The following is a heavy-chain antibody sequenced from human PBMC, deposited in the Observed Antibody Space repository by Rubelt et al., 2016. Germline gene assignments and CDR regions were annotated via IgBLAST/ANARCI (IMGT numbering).Heavy chain of an antibody. V-gene: IGHV4-39*02. J-gene: IGHJ4*02. D-gene: IGHD3-10*01. CDR3: ATLMVRGTYFDH. Sequence: QLQLQESGPGLVKPSETLSLTCTVSGGSISSSSYYWGWIRQPPGKGLEWIGSIYYSGSTYYNPSLRSRVTISADRSKKHFSLRLSSVTAADTAIFYGATLMVRGTYFDHWGQGTLVTVSS. CDR1: GGSISSSSYY. CDR2: IYYSGST.